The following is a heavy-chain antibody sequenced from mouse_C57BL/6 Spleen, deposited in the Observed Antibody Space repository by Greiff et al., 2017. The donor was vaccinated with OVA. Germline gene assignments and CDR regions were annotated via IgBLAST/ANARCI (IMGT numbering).Heavy chain of an antibody. CDR2: ISDGGSYT. CDR3: ARDDLSAMDY. Sequence: DVHLVESGGGLVKPGGSLKLSCAASGFTFSSYAMSWVRQTPEKRLEWVATISDGGSYTYYPDNVKGRFTISRDNAKNNLYLQMSHLKSEDTAMYYCARDDLSAMDYWGQGTSVTVSS. CDR1: GFTFSSYA. V-gene: IGHV5-4*01. J-gene: IGHJ4*01.